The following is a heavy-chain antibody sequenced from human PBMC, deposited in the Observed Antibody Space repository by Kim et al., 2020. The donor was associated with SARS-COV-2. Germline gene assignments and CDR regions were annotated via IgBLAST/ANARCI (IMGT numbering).Heavy chain of an antibody. Sequence: SETLSLTCSVFGGSISNVYFYWGWIRQPPGKGLEWVGNIDYTGTTYYNPSLKSRVNMSVDSSKNQFSVSLTSLTAADTAIYYCARPYRIRGGGAWFDTWGRGTLVTVSS. J-gene: IGHJ5*02. CDR3: ARPYRIRGGGAWFDT. CDR1: GGSISNVYFY. V-gene: IGHV4-39*01. D-gene: IGHD3-16*01. CDR2: IDYTGTT.